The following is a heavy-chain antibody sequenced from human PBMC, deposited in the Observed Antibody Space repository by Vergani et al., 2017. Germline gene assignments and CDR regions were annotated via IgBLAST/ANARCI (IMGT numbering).Heavy chain of an antibody. V-gene: IGHV4-31*03. CDR3: ARLREECSSTSCYWGYYYYYMDV. J-gene: IGHJ6*03. D-gene: IGHD2-2*01. CDR1: GGSISSGGYY. CDR2: IYYSGST. Sequence: QVQLQESGPGLVKPSQTLSLTCTVSGGSISSGGYYWSWIRQHPGKGLEWIGYIYYSGSTYYNPSLKSRVTISVDTSKNQFSLKLSSVTAADTAVYYWARLREECSSTSCYWGYYYYYMDVWGKGTTVTVSS.